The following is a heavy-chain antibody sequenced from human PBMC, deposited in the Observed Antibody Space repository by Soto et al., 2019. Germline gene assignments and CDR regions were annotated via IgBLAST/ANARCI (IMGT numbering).Heavy chain of an antibody. D-gene: IGHD6-13*01. CDR1: GDSVSSNSAA. Sequence: SQTLSLTCDISGDSVSSNSAAWNWIRQSPSRGLEWLGRTSYRSKWYNDYAVSVKSRITINPDTSKNQFSLKLSSVTAADTAVYYCARGRQQLVNHDAFDIWGQGTMVTVSS. CDR2: TSYRSKWYN. CDR3: ARGRQQLVNHDAFDI. V-gene: IGHV6-1*01. J-gene: IGHJ3*02.